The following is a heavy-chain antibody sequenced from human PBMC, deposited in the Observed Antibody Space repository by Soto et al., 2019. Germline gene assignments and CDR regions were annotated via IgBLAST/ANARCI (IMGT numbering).Heavy chain of an antibody. CDR3: ARGAGVNFDS. CDR2: IYHSGST. CDR1: GGSISSGGSS. V-gene: IGHV4-30-2*01. D-gene: IGHD3-10*01. J-gene: IGHJ4*02. Sequence: QLQLQESGSGLVKPSQTLSLTCAVSGGSISSGGSSWTWIRQPPGKGLEWIGYIYHSGSTYYNPYLTRRVTISLDRSKDPFSLRLSSVAAADTAVDYCARGAGVNFDSWGQGTMVTVSS.